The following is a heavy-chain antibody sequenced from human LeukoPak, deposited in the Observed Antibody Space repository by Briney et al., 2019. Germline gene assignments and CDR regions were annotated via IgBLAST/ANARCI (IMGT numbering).Heavy chain of an antibody. D-gene: IGHD5-18*01. CDR2: INTNTGSP. V-gene: IGHV7-4-1*02. J-gene: IGHJ4*02. CDR3: ALRVRNTAL. CDR1: GYTFTSYA. Sequence: GASVKVSCKASGYTFTSYAMNWVRQAPGQGLEWVGWINTNTGSPTYAQGFTGRFVFSLDTSVSTAYLQISSLKAEDTAVYYCALRVRNTALWGQGTLVTVSS.